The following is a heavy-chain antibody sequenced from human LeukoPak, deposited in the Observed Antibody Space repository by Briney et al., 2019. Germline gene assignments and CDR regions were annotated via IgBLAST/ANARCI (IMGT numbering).Heavy chain of an antibody. CDR1: GFTFSSSS. J-gene: IGHJ4*02. V-gene: IGHV3-23*01. D-gene: IGHD2/OR15-2a*01. Sequence: GGSLRLSCAASGFTFSSSSMTWVRQAPGEGLECVSSISSDGASTLSADSVKGRFTISRDNSKNTLYLQMNSLRAEDTAVYYCAKAAPYFLDYWGQGALVTVSS. CDR3: AKAAPYFLDY. CDR2: ISSDGAST.